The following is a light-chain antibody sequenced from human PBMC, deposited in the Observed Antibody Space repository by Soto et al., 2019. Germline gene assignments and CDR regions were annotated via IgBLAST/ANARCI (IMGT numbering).Light chain of an antibody. CDR2: DVS. J-gene: IGLJ1*01. V-gene: IGLV2-11*01. CDR1: SSDVGGYNY. Sequence: QSALTQPRSVSGSPGQSVTISCTGTSSDVGGYNYVSWYQQHPGKAPKLMIYDVSKRPSGVPDRFSGSKSGNTASLTISGLQAKDDADYYCCSYAGSYTFYVFGTGTKVTVL. CDR3: CSYAGSYTFYV.